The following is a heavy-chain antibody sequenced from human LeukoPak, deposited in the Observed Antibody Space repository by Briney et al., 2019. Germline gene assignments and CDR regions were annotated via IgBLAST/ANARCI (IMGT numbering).Heavy chain of an antibody. CDR1: GYTLTGYY. CDR3: ARTYCSSTSCHVGLDV. CDR2: INPNSGGT. Sequence: ASVKVSCKASGYTLTGYYMHWVRQAPGQGLEWMGWINPNSGGTNYAQKFQGRVTMTRDTSISTAYMELSRLRSDDTAVYYCARTYCSSTSCHVGLDVWGKGTTVTVSS. V-gene: IGHV1-2*02. D-gene: IGHD2-2*01. J-gene: IGHJ6*04.